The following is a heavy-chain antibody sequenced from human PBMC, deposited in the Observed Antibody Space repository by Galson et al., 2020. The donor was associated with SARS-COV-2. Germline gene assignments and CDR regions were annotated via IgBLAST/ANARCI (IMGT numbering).Heavy chain of an antibody. V-gene: IGHV4-31*03. J-gene: IGHJ3*02. D-gene: IGHD3-22*01. Sequence: SETLSLTCTVSGGSINSGGYYWSWIRQHPGKGLEWIGHIHYSGSTYYNPSLKSRLTILVDTSENQFSLKLSSVTAADTAVYYCARDQGGYYYDSSGYSRDAFEIWGQGTMVTVSS. CDR3: ARDQGGYYYDSSGYSRDAFEI. CDR1: GGSINSGGYY. CDR2: IHYSGST.